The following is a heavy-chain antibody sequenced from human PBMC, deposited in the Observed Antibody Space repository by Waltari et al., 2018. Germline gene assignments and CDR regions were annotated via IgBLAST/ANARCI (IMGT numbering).Heavy chain of an antibody. CDR2: INHIGST. D-gene: IGHD6-6*01. CDR3: ARCGWQLVAQYYYYYMDV. V-gene: IGHV4-34*01. CDR1: GGSFSGYY. Sequence: QVQLQQWGAGLLKPSETLSLTCAVYGGSFSGYYWSWIRQPPGKGLEWIGEINHIGSTNYNPYIKSRVTLAVDTAKNQFSLKLSSVTAADTAVYYCARCGWQLVAQYYYYYMDVWGKGTTVTISS. J-gene: IGHJ6*03.